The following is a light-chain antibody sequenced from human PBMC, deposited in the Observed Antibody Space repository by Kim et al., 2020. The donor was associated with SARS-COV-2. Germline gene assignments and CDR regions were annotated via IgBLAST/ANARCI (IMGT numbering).Light chain of an antibody. CDR2: KDS. J-gene: IGLJ2*01. CDR3: QSADSSGTSHVV. Sequence: SYELTQPPSVSVSPGQTARITCSGDALPNLYAYWYQQRPGQAPVLVIYKDSERPSGIPERFSGSSSGTTITLTISGVQAEDEADYYCQSADSSGTSHVVFGGGTKLTVL. V-gene: IGLV3-25*03. CDR1: ALPNLY.